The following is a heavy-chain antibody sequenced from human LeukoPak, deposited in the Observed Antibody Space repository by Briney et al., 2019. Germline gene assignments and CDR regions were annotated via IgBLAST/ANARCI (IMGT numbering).Heavy chain of an antibody. D-gene: IGHD1-14*01. Sequence: PGGSLRLSCAASGFTVITNDMTCVRHAPGKGLEWVSVLYSDGNTKYAGSVQSRFTISRDNSKNTLYLEMTSLSPDDTAVYYCARGVEPLAANTLAYWGQGTLVTVSS. J-gene: IGHJ4*02. V-gene: IGHV3-53*01. CDR1: GFTVITND. CDR3: ARGVEPLAANTLAY. CDR2: LYSDGNT.